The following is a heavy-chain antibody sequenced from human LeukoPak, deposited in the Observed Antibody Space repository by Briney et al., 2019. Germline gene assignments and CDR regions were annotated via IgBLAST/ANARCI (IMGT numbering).Heavy chain of an antibody. CDR2: ISAYNGNT. V-gene: IGHV1-18*01. CDR3: WITNATTSGFDC. J-gene: IGHJ4*02. D-gene: IGHD2-2*01. CDR1: GDTYSRYT. Sequence: ASVTDTFLATGDTYSRYTMNGVRPPPGQGLEWLGRISAYNGNTDYSQNLQGRVIMTTDTSTYTAYIELRSLRPDDTTVYYCWITNATTSGFDCSGQGTLVTVSS.